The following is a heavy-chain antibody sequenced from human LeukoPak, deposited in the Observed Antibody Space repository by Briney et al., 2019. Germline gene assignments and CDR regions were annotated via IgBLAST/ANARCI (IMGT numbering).Heavy chain of an antibody. CDR3: ASSPEERSALDY. D-gene: IGHD2-15*01. CDR1: GFTFSSYA. Sequence: PVRSLRLSCAASGFTFSSYAMHWVRQAPGKGLEWVAVISYDGSNKYYADSVKGRFTISRDNSKNTLYLQMNSLRAEDTAVYYCASSPEERSALDYWGQGTLVTVSS. J-gene: IGHJ4*02. CDR2: ISYDGSNK. V-gene: IGHV3-30-3*01.